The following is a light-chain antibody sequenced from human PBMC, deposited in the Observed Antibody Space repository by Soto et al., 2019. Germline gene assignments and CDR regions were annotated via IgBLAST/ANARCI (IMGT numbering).Light chain of an antibody. J-gene: IGKJ5*01. Sequence: EILMTQSPATLSVSPVETATLSCSSSQSVSTKLAWYQQKPGQAPRLLINGASTRATGVPARFSGWGSGTEFTLTISSLQSEDFAVYYCQQYHNWPPITCGQGTRREIK. V-gene: IGKV3-15*01. CDR2: GAS. CDR3: QQYHNWPPIT. CDR1: QSVSTK.